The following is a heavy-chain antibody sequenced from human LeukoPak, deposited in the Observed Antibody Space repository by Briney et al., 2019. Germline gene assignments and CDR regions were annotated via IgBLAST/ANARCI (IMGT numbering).Heavy chain of an antibody. D-gene: IGHD3-9*01. CDR1: GYSFTSYW. V-gene: IGHV5-51*01. CDR3: ARALDILTGYIDY. CDR2: IYPGDSDT. J-gene: IGHJ4*02. Sequence: GESLKISCKGSGYSFTSYWIGWVRQMPGKGLGWMGIIYPGDSDTRYSPSFQGQVTISADKSISTAYLQWSSLKASDTAMYYCARALDILTGYIDYWGQGTLVTVSS.